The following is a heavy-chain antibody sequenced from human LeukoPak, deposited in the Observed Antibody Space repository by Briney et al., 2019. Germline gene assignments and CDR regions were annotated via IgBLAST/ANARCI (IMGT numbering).Heavy chain of an antibody. V-gene: IGHV4-34*01. CDR3: ARGGGEIVVAPAATPFDY. Sequence: SETLSLTCAVYGGSFSGYYWSWIRQPPGKGLEWIGEINHSGSTNYNPSLKSRVTISVDTSTTQFSLRLSSVTAADTAVYYCARGGGEIVVAPAATPFDYRGQGTLVTVSS. CDR1: GGSFSGYY. J-gene: IGHJ4*02. D-gene: IGHD2-2*01. CDR2: INHSGST.